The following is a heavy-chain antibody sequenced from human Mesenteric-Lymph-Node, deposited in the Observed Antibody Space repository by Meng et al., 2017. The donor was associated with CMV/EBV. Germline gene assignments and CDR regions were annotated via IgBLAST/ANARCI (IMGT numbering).Heavy chain of an antibody. D-gene: IGHD2-2*01. J-gene: IGHJ6*02. Sequence: ASVKVSCKASGYTFTGYYMHWVRQAPGQGLEWMGWINPNSGGTNYAQKFQGRVTMTRETSISTAYMELSRLRSDDTAVYYCARDRVSYCSSTSCTYYYGMDVWGQGTTVTVSS. CDR1: GYTFTGYY. CDR3: ARDRVSYCSSTSCTYYYGMDV. V-gene: IGHV1-2*02. CDR2: INPNSGGT.